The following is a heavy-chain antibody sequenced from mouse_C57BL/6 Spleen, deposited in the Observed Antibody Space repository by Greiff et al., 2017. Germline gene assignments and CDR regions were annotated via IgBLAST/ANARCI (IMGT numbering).Heavy chain of an antibody. V-gene: IGHV1-18*01. CDR3: AREATYYDYSMDY. CDR1: GYTFTDYN. CDR2: INPNNGGT. D-gene: IGHD2-4*01. J-gene: IGHJ4*01. Sequence: VQLKQSGPELVKPGASVKIPCKASGYTFTDYNMDWVKQSHGKSLEWIGDINPNNGGTIYNQKFKGKATLNVDKSSSTAYMERRSLTYDDTAVYYCAREATYYDYSMDYWGQGTSVTVSS.